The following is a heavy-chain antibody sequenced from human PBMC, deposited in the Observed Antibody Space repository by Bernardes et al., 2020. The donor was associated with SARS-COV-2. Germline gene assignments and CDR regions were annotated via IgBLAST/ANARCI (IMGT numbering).Heavy chain of an antibody. Sequence: GGSLRLSCAASGFTFSAAWMNWVRQAPGKRPEWVGRIENKGTGETTDYAAPVKGRFIISRDDSKNTLFLQMNSLRLEDTAVYYCTTGYDDAWHDHNWGQGTLVTVSS. D-gene: IGHD1-1*01. CDR3: TTGYDDAWHDHN. J-gene: IGHJ4*02. V-gene: IGHV3-15*04. CDR1: GFTFSAAW. CDR2: IENKGTGETT.